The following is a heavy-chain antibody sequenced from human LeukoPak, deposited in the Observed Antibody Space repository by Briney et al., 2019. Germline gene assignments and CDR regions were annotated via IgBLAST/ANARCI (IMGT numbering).Heavy chain of an antibody. CDR3: AKGTLRGDGYDSYFQH. CDR1: GFTFSSYG. J-gene: IGHJ1*01. Sequence: GGSLRLSCAASGFTFSSYGMSWVRQAPGKGLEWVSAISGSGGSTYYADSVKGRFTISRDNSKNTLYLQMNSLRAEDTAIYYCAKGTLRGDGYDSYFQHWGQGTLVTVSS. V-gene: IGHV3-23*01. D-gene: IGHD5-24*01. CDR2: ISGSGGST.